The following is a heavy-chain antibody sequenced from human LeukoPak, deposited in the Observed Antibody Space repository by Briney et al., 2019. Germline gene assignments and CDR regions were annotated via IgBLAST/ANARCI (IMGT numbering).Heavy chain of an antibody. CDR3: AKGESSGYYFGFDY. Sequence: GGSLRLSCAASGFTFSSYAMSWVRQAPGKGLEWVSAISGSGGSTYYADSVKGRFTLSRDNSKNTLYLKMNSLRAEDTAVYYCAKGESSGYYFGFDYWGQGTLVTVSS. D-gene: IGHD3-22*01. CDR1: GFTFSSYA. J-gene: IGHJ4*02. V-gene: IGHV3-23*01. CDR2: ISGSGGST.